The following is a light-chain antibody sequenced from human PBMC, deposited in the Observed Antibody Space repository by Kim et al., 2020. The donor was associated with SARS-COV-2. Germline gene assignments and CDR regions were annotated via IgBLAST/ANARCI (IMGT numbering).Light chain of an antibody. J-gene: IGLJ2*01. CDR2: GKN. V-gene: IGLV3-19*01. Sequence: AVGQTVSITCQGSSLRSYYATWYQQKPVQAPILVIYGKNNRPSGIPDRFSGSSSGNTASLTITGTQAGDDADYYCNSRDSNDNVVFGGGTQLTVL. CDR3: NSRDSNDNVV. CDR1: SLRSYY.